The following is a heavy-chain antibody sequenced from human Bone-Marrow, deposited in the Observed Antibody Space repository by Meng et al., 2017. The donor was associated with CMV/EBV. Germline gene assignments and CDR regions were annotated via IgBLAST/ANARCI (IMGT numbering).Heavy chain of an antibody. CDR1: GGSFSGYY. J-gene: IGHJ4*02. D-gene: IGHD5-24*01. CDR3: ARHRRDGYNLYARTGYFDY. Sequence: SETLSLTCAVYGGSFSGYYWSWIRQPPGKGLEWIGEINHSGSTNYNPSLKSRVTISIDTSKNRFSLKVSSVTAADTAVYYCARHRRDGYNLYARTGYFDYWGQRTLVTVSS. V-gene: IGHV4-34*01. CDR2: INHSGST.